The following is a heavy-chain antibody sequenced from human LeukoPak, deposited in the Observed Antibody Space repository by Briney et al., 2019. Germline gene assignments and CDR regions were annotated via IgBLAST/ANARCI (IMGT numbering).Heavy chain of an antibody. CDR1: GGSISSYY. V-gene: IGHV3-69-1*01. CDR3: AREFSTGILLDY. CDR2: ITSDSYI. Sequence: ETLSLTCTVSGGSISSYYWSWVRQAPGKGLEWVSSITSDSYIYYADSVKGRFTISRDNTKSSLYLQMSSLRAEDTAVYYCAREFSTGILLDYWGQGTLVTVSS. J-gene: IGHJ4*02.